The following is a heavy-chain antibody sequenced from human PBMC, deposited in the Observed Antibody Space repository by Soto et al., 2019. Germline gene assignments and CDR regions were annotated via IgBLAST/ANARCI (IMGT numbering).Heavy chain of an antibody. Sequence: VQLLESGGGLVRPGVSLRRSCAASGFTFNSYAMNWVRQAPGKGLEWVSTISGSGDYTYYTDSVKGRFTISRDNSKNMMYLQMNSLRAEDTAIYYCAKNRGLQYYFDYWGQGTLVTVSS. J-gene: IGHJ4*02. CDR1: GFTFNSYA. CDR3: AKNRGLQYYFDY. V-gene: IGHV3-23*01. CDR2: ISGSGDYT.